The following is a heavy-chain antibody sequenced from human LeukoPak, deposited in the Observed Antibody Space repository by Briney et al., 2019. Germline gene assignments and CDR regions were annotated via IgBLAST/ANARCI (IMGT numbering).Heavy chain of an antibody. Sequence: ASVKVSCKASGYTFTDYYMHWVRQAPGQGLEWMGWINPNSGGTNYAQKFQGRVTMTRDTSISTAYMELSRLRSDDTAVYYCARDSHYYDSSGYPFEAFDIWGQGTMVTVSS. CDR2: INPNSGGT. CDR3: ARDSHYYDSSGYPFEAFDI. J-gene: IGHJ3*02. V-gene: IGHV1-2*02. CDR1: GYTFTDYY. D-gene: IGHD3-22*01.